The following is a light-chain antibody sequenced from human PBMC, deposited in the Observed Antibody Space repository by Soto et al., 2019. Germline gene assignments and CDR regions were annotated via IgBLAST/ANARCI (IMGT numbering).Light chain of an antibody. CDR1: QGISNY. CDR3: QQYNSAPWT. Sequence: DIQMTQSPSSLSASVGDRVTLTCRASQGISNYLDWYQQNPGKVPKLLIYAASTLPSGVPSRFSGSGSGTDFTLTISSLQPEDVASYYCQQYNSAPWTFGQGTKVEIK. CDR2: AAS. J-gene: IGKJ1*01. V-gene: IGKV1-27*01.